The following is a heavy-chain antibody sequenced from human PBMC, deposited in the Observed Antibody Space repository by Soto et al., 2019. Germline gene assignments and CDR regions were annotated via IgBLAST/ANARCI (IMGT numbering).Heavy chain of an antibody. CDR3: VTRALGLQCSPPRLDS. Sequence: EVQLLESGGGLVQPGGSLRLSCAASGLTFSGYAMSWVRQAPGTGLEWVSAISGSGSTTYYADSVEGRFTISRDDSKNFLFLQMTSLTAADTAVYYCVTRALGLQCSPPRLDSWGQGTLVTVSS. CDR1: GLTFSGYA. V-gene: IGHV3-23*01. D-gene: IGHD4-4*01. CDR2: ISGSGSTT. J-gene: IGHJ4*02.